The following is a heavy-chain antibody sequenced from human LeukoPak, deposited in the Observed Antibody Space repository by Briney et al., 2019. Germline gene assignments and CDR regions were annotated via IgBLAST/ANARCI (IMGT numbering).Heavy chain of an antibody. J-gene: IGHJ4*02. CDR2: IYYSGST. CDR3: ARLEYYYQHRFDY. D-gene: IGHD3-10*01. V-gene: IGHV4-39*01. Sequence: SETLSLTCTVSGGSISSSSYSWGWLRQPPGKGLEWIGRIYYSGSTYYNPSPKSRVTISVDTSKNQFSLKLSSVTAADTAVYYCARLEYYYQHRFDYWGQGTLVTVSS. CDR1: GGSISSSSYS.